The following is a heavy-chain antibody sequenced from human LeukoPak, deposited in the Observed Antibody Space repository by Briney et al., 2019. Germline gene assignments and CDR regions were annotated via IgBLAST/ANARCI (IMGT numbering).Heavy chain of an antibody. J-gene: IGHJ4*02. CDR1: GFTFSSYS. V-gene: IGHV3-21*01. CDR3: ARGRDIVVVVAATYFDY. Sequence: PGGSLRLSCAASGFTFSSYSMNWVRQAPGKGLEWVSSISSSSSYIYYADSVKGRFTISRDNAKNSLYLQMNSLRAEDTAVYYCARGRDIVVVVAATYFDYWGQGTLVTVSS. CDR2: ISSSSSYI. D-gene: IGHD2-15*01.